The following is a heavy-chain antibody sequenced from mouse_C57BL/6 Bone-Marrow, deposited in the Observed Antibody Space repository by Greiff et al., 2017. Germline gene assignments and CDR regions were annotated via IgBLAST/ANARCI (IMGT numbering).Heavy chain of an antibody. V-gene: IGHV6-6*01. CDR2: IRNKANNHAT. D-gene: IGHD1-1*01. CDR1: GFTFSDAW. Sequence: EVKLVESGGGLVQPGGSMKLSCAASGFTFSDAWMDWVRQSPEKGLEWVAEIRNKANNHATYYAESVKGRFTISRDDSKSSVYLQMNSLRAEDTGIYYCTRPNYYGSSFYWYFDVWGTGTTVTVSS. CDR3: TRPNYYGSSFYWYFDV. J-gene: IGHJ1*03.